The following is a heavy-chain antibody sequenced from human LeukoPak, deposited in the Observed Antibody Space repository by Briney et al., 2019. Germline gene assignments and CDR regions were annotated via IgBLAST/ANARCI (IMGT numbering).Heavy chain of an antibody. CDR2: ISYDGSNK. J-gene: IGHJ4*02. V-gene: IGHV3-30-3*01. CDR1: GFTFSSYA. CDR3: ARGPTIASLDY. Sequence: GGSLRLSCAASGFTFSSYAMHWVRQAPGKGLEWVAVISYDGSNKYYADYVKGRFTISRDNSKNTLYLQMNSLRAEDTAVYYCARGPTIASLDYWGQGTLVTVSS. D-gene: IGHD1-26*01.